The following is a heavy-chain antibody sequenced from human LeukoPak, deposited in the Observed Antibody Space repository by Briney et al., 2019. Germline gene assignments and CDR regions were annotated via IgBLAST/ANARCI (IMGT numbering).Heavy chain of an antibody. CDR1: GGSISGYY. CDR2: IYSRGSI. V-gene: IGHV4-4*07. Sequence: PSETLSLTCTVSGGSISGYYWSWIRQPAGKGLEWIGRIYSRGSINYNPSLKSRVTMSVDMSKNQFSLKLSSVTAADTAVYYCARDGNSDFDYWGQGTLVTVSS. D-gene: IGHD4-23*01. J-gene: IGHJ4*02. CDR3: ARDGNSDFDY.